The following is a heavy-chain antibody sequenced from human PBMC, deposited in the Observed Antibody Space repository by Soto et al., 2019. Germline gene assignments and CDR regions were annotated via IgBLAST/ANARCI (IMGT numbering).Heavy chain of an antibody. D-gene: IGHD6-13*01. Sequence: QVQLVQSGAEVKKPGASVKVSCKASGYTFTSYYMHWVRQAPGQGLEWMGIINPSGGSTSYAQKFQGRVTMTRDTSTSTVYMELSSLRSEDTAVYYCARESVWQQLPRDFDYWGQGTLVTVSS. CDR3: ARESVWQQLPRDFDY. V-gene: IGHV1-46*01. CDR1: GYTFTSYY. CDR2: INPSGGST. J-gene: IGHJ4*02.